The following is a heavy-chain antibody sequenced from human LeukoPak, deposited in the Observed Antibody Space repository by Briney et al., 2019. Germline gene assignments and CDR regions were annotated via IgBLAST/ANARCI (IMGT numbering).Heavy chain of an antibody. CDR3: ARGPSIRYYDGSGYYYFDY. CDR2: INHSGST. J-gene: IGHJ4*02. V-gene: IGHV4-34*01. CDR1: GGFFSDYY. Sequence: PSETLSLTCAVYGGFFSDYYWSWIRQPPGKGLEWIGEINHSGSTNYNPSLKSRVTISVETSKNQFSLNLDSVTAADTAVYYCARGPSIRYYDGSGYYYFDYWGQGTLVT. D-gene: IGHD3-22*01.